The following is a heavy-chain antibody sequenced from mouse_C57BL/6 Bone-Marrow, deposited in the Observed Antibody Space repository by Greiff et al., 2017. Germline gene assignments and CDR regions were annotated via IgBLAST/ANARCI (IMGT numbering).Heavy chain of an antibody. Sequence: VQLQQSGPGLVQPSQSLSITCTVSGFSLTSYGVHWVRQSPGKGLEWLGVIWRGGSTDYNAAFMSRLSITKDNSKSQVFFKMNSLQADDTAIYYCATNGYYYGADWYFDVWGTGTTVTVSS. CDR1: GFSLTSYG. CDR3: ATNGYYYGADWYFDV. CDR2: IWRGGST. V-gene: IGHV2-5*01. J-gene: IGHJ1*03. D-gene: IGHD1-1*01.